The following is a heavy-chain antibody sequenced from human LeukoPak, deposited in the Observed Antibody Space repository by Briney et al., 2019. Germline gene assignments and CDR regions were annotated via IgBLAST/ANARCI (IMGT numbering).Heavy chain of an antibody. CDR1: GFTFSNYG. D-gene: IGHD6-19*01. V-gene: IGHV3-33*08. CDR3: ARDQDSSGWYYTLDY. CDR2: IWYDGSNK. Sequence: RGSLRLSCAASGFTFSNYGMHWVRQAPGKGLGWVAVIWYDGSNKYYADSVKGRFTISRDNSKNTLYLQMNSLRAEDTAVYYCARDQDSSGWYYTLDYWGQGTLVTVSS. J-gene: IGHJ4*02.